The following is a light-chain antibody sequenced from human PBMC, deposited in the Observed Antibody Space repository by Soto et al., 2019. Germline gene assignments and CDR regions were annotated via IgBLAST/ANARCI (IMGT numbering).Light chain of an antibody. Sequence: EMVLTQSPATLSVSPGERATLSCRASQTVSSNFLAWYQQRPGQAPRLLIYGASSRAAGIPDRFSGSGSGTDFTLTISSLEPEDLAVYYCQQYGSSPETFGQGTKVEIK. CDR2: GAS. CDR3: QQYGSSPET. CDR1: QTVSSNF. J-gene: IGKJ1*01. V-gene: IGKV3-20*01.